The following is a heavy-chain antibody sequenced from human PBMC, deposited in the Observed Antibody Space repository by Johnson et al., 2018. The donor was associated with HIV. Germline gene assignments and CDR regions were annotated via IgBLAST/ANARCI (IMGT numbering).Heavy chain of an antibody. D-gene: IGHD3-16*01. CDR1: GFTVSRNY. V-gene: IGHV3-53*01. CDR2: IHSGGST. J-gene: IGHJ3*02. Sequence: VQLVESGGGLIQPGGSLRLSCAVFGFTVSRNYMSWVRQAPGKGMEWVSVIHSGGSTYYADYVKGRFTISRDNSKNSLYLQMNSLRPEDTAVYYCARGGSDVFDIWGRGTMVTVSS. CDR3: ARGGSDVFDI.